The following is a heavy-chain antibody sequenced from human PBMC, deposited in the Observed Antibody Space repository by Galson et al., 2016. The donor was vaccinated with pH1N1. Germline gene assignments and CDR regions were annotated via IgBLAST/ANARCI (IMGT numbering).Heavy chain of an antibody. CDR3: ARAPGGADY. Sequence: SLRLSCAASGFTFSDYYMTWIRQAPGRGLEFVAYIRRGSTYASYADSVMGRFTISRDNVDNSLYLEMNSLTAEDTAIYYCARAPGGADYWGRGTLVTVSS. D-gene: IGHD3-10*01. CDR2: IRRGSTYA. V-gene: IGHV3-11*05. CDR1: GFTFSDYY. J-gene: IGHJ4*02.